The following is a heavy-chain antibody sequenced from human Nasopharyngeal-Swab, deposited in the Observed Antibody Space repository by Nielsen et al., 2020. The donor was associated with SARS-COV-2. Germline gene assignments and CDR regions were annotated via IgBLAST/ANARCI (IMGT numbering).Heavy chain of an antibody. D-gene: IGHD2-21*02. CDR3: ARDPYCGGDCYSFP. CDR1: GYTLTGYY. CDR2: INPNSGGT. V-gene: IGHV1-2*02. Sequence: ASVKVSCKASGYTLTGYYMHWVRQAPGQGLEWMGWINPNSGGTNYAQKFQGRVTMTRDTSISTAYMELSRLRSDDTAVYYCARDPYCGGDCYSFPWGQGTLVTVSS. J-gene: IGHJ5*02.